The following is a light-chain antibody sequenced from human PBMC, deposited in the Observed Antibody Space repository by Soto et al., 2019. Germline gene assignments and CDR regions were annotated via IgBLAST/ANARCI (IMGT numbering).Light chain of an antibody. V-gene: IGKV1-5*03. J-gene: IGKJ1*01. CDR1: QTISSW. Sequence: DIQMTQSPSTLSGSVGDRVTITSRASQTISSWLAWYQQKPGKAPKLLIYKTSTLKSGVPSRFSGSGSGTEFTLTISSLQPDDSATYYCQHYNSYSEAFSQGTKVELK. CDR3: QHYNSYSEA. CDR2: KTS.